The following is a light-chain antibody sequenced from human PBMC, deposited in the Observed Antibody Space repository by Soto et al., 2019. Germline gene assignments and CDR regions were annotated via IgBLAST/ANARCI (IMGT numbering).Light chain of an antibody. CDR1: QRVLYSSNNKNY. J-gene: IGKJ2*01. Sequence: DIVMTQSPDSLAVSLGERATINCKSSQRVLYSSNNKNYLAWYQQKPGQPPKLLIYWASTRESGVPDRFSGSGDGTDFTLTISSLQAEDVAVYYCQQYYSTPTFGQGTKLEIK. V-gene: IGKV4-1*01. CDR3: QQYYSTPT. CDR2: WAS.